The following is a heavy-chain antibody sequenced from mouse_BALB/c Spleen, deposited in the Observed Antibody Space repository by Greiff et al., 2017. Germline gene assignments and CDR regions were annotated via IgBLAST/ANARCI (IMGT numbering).Heavy chain of an antibody. CDR3: TRARKYYAMDY. J-gene: IGHJ4*01. Sequence: EVKLMESGGGLVKPGGSLKLSCAASGFTFSSYTMSWVRQTPEKRLEWVATISSGGSYTYYPDSVKGRFTISRDNAKNTLYLQMSSLKSEDTAMYYCTRARKYYAMDYWGQGTSVTVSS. CDR1: GFTFSSYT. CDR2: ISSGGSYT. V-gene: IGHV5-6-4*01.